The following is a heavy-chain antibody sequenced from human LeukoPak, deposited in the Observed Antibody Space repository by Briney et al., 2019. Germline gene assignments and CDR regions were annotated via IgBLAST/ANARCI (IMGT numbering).Heavy chain of an antibody. D-gene: IGHD1-26*01. J-gene: IGHJ4*02. CDR2: INPNTGAT. CDR1: GYTFTGYS. V-gene: IGHV1-2*07. CDR3: AGPRAGSYPH. Sequence: ASVKVSCKASGYTFTGYSIHWVRQAPGQGLEWMGWINPNTGATYYAHKFQGRVTTTRDTSISTASMELTSLTSDDTAVYYCAGPRAGSYPHWGQGTLITVSS.